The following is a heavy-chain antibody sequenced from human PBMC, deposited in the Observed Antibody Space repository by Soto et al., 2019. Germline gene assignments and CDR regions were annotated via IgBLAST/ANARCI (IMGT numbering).Heavy chain of an antibody. CDR1: GINFNNAW. Sequence: PCGSLRLSWLASGINFNNAWMSWDRQAPGKGLEWVGRVKSKSNGETVDYAAPVKGRFAISRDDSRNTVYLHMNNRTTEDTAVYYCTTKMLPIPKWDSFYHDHSGKGPRVTVSS. J-gene: IGHJ4*02. CDR3: TTKMLPIPKWDSFYHDH. D-gene: IGHD3-16*02. CDR2: VKSKSNGETV. V-gene: IGHV3-15*01.